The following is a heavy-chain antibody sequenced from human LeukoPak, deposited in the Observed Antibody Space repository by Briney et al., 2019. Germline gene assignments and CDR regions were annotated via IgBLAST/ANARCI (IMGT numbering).Heavy chain of an antibody. J-gene: IGHJ4*02. Sequence: GRSLRLSYAASGFTFSSYGMHWVRQAPGKGLEWVAVIWYDGSNKYYADSVKGRFTISRDNSKNTLYLQMNSLRAEDTAVYYCARDQGDRGYFDYWGQGTLVTVSS. CDR2: IWYDGSNK. CDR3: ARDQGDRGYFDY. CDR1: GFTFSSYG. V-gene: IGHV3-33*01. D-gene: IGHD3-16*01.